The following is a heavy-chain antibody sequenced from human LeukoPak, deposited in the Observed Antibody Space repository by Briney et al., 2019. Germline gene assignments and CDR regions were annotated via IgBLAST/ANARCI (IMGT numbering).Heavy chain of an antibody. V-gene: IGHV3-11*01. Sequence: GGSLRLSCAASGLTFSDYHMSWIRQAPGKGLEWVSHISDNGRTRYYANSVQGRFTVSRDNAKNSLYLQMNSLRADDTAVYYCATVHFGYFTFWGQGTLVPVSS. J-gene: IGHJ4*02. CDR3: ATVHFGYFTF. CDR1: GLTFSDYH. D-gene: IGHD3-3*01. CDR2: ISDNGRTR.